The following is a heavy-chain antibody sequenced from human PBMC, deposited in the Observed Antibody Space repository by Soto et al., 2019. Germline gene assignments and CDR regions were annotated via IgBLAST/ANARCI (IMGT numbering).Heavy chain of an antibody. CDR3: ARIDDDGLDYVFGYFAY. CDR2: IFSNDEK. CDR1: GFSLSNARMG. Sequence: SGPTLVNPTETLTLTCTVSGFSLSNARMGVSWIRQPPGKALEWLAHIFSNDEKSYSTSLKSRLTISKDTSKSQVVLTMTNMDPVDTATYYCARIDDDGLDYVFGYFAYWGQGTLVTVSS. V-gene: IGHV2-26*01. J-gene: IGHJ4*02. D-gene: IGHD4-17*01.